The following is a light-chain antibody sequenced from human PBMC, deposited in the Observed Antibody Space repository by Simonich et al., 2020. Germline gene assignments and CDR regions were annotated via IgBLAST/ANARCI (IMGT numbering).Light chain of an antibody. Sequence: DVVMTQSPLSLPVTLGQPASISCRSSQSLVHSDGNTYLNWFQQRPGQSPRRLIYKVSNRDSGVPAIFSGSGSGTDFTLKISRVEAEDVGVYYCMQGTHWPPFTFGPGTKVDIK. J-gene: IGKJ3*01. V-gene: IGKV2-30*02. CDR1: QSLVHSDGNTY. CDR2: KVS. CDR3: MQGTHWPPFT.